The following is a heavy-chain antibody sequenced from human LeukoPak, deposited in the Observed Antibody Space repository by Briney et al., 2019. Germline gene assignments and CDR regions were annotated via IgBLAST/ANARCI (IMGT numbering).Heavy chain of an antibody. J-gene: IGHJ4*02. V-gene: IGHV3-23*01. D-gene: IGHD6-19*01. CDR2: ISGSGGST. Sequence: PGGSLRLSCAASGFTFSGYAMSWVRQAPGKGLEWVSAISGSGGSTYYADSVKGRFTISRDNSKNTLYLQMNSLRAEDTAVYYCAKARTPREAVAGTLFDYWGQGTLVTVSS. CDR1: GFTFSGYA. CDR3: AKARTPREAVAGTLFDY.